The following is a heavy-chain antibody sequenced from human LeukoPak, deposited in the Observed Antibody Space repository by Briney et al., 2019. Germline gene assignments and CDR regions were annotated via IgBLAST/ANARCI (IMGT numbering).Heavy chain of an antibody. D-gene: IGHD6-13*01. V-gene: IGHV5-51*01. CDR2: IYPRDSRT. CDR3: ARLTSSRWYYFDY. J-gene: IGHJ4*02. Sequence: GESLKISCKGSGYSFSSYWIAWVRQMPGKGLEWMGIIYPRDSRTTYSPSFQGQVTISVDKSISTAYLQWSSLKASDTAMYYCARLTSSRWYYFDYWGQGTLVTVSS. CDR1: GYSFSSYW.